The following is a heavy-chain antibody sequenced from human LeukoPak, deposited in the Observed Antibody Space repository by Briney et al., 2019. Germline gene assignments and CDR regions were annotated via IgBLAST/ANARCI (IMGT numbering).Heavy chain of an antibody. Sequence: GGSLRLSCAASRFTFSSYSMDWVRQAPGKGLEWVSSISSSSSYIYYADSVKGRFTISRDNAKNSLYLQMNSLRAEDTAVYYCARARKVGASSFDYWGQGTLVTVSS. D-gene: IGHD1-26*01. CDR1: RFTFSSYS. V-gene: IGHV3-21*01. CDR3: ARARKVGASSFDY. J-gene: IGHJ4*02. CDR2: ISSSSSYI.